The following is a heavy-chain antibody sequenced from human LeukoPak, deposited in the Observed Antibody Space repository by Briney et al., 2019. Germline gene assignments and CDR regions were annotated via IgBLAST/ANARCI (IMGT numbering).Heavy chain of an antibody. CDR2: LRYDGSNK. D-gene: IGHD3-22*01. CDR3: ARDLGQYYDTSDNWFDP. CDR1: GFTFSSYG. J-gene: IGHJ5*02. Sequence: GGSLRLSCAASGFTFSSYGMHWVRQAPGKGLEWVAFLRYDGSNKDYADSVKGRFTISRDNAKNTLNLQMNSLRAEDTAVYYCARDLGQYYDTSDNWFDPWGQGTLVTVSS. V-gene: IGHV3-30*02.